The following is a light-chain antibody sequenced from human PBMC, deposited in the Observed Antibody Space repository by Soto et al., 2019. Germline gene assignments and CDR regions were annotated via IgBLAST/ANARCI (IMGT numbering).Light chain of an antibody. CDR3: QQYYSYPFN. Sequence: AIRMTQSPSSLSASTGDRVTITCRASQGISSYLAWYQQKPGKAPKLLIYAASTLQSGVPSRFTGSGSRTNFTLTISRLKSEDYATYYCQQYYSYPFNLGRGTKVDIK. CDR1: QGISSY. V-gene: IGKV1-8*01. J-gene: IGKJ3*01. CDR2: AAS.